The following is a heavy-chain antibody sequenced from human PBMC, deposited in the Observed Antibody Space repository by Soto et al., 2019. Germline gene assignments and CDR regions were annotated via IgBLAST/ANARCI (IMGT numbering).Heavy chain of an antibody. CDR2: IYYSGAT. CDR1: GDSINSGDHY. CDR3: ATTNRAYSYDSDY. V-gene: IGHV4-31*03. J-gene: IGHJ4*01. D-gene: IGHD3-22*01. Sequence: SETLSLTCTVSGDSINSGDHYWTWIRQKPGKGLEWIGYIYYSGATYYNPSLKTRVTISIDKSKNHFSLKLSSVTAADTAVYYCATTNRAYSYDSDYWGQGTLVTVSS.